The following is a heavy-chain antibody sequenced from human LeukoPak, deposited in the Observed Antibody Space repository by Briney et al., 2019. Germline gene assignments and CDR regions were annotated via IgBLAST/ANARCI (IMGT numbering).Heavy chain of an antibody. CDR3: ARDLNL. CDR1: GVSISNNY. J-gene: IGHJ6*02. Sequence: PSETLSLTCTVPGVSISNNYWGWIRQPAGKGLEWIGRIYNSGTTSNPSLKSRVTMSVDMSKNQFSLKLGSVTAADTAVYYCARDLNLWGQGTTVTVSS. V-gene: IGHV4-4*07. D-gene: IGHD1-14*01. CDR2: IYNSGT.